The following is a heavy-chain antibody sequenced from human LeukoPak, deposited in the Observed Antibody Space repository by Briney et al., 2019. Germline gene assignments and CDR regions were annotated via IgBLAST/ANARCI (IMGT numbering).Heavy chain of an antibody. CDR2: ISSSSSYI. CDR3: ARQGSGYDWYFDY. D-gene: IGHD5-12*01. J-gene: IGHJ4*02. V-gene: IGHV3-21*01. Sequence: GGSLRLSCAASGFTFSSYSMNWVRQAPGKGLEWVSSISSSSSYIYYADSVKGRFTISRDNAKNSLYLQMNSLRAEDTAVYYCARQGSGYDWYFDYWGQGTLVTVSS. CDR1: GFTFSSYS.